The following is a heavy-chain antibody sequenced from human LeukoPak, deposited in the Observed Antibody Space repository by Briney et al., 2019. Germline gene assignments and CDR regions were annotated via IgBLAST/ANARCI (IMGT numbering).Heavy chain of an antibody. CDR3: ARGRYCGGGTCYHFDS. CDR1: GDSFFWNSVA. CDR2: TYYSSEWHH. D-gene: IGHD2-15*01. J-gene: IGHJ4*02. V-gene: IGHV6-1*01. Sequence: SQTLSLTSAVSGDSFFWNSVAWNWIRQSPSRGLEWLGRTYYSSEWHHDYAVSVKSRINITADTFKSQFSLHLNTVTPEDTAVYFCARGRYCGGGTCYHFDSWGQGTLVTVSS.